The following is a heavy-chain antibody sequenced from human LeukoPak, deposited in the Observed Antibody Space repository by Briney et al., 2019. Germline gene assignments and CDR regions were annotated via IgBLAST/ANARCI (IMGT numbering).Heavy chain of an antibody. CDR3: AAEGPHDFFDY. D-gene: IGHD3-3*01. CDR1: GFTFSTSA. CDR2: IVVGSGTT. V-gene: IGHV1-58*01. J-gene: IGHJ4*02. Sequence: SVKVSCKASGFTFSTSAVQWVRQARGQRLEWIGWIVVGSGTTHYALKFQERVTISRDVSTNTAYMELSSLRSEDTAVYYCAAEGPHDFFDYWGQGTLVTVSS.